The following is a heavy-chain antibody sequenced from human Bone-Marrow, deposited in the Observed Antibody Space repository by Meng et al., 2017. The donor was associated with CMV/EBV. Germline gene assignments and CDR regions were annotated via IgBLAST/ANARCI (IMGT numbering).Heavy chain of an antibody. CDR1: GYIFSDNY. J-gene: IGHJ6*02. CDR3: ARECGIAAALLDYGMDV. CDR2: INPNSGGT. D-gene: IGHD6-13*01. V-gene: IGHV1-2*02. Sequence: ASVKVSCKASGYIFSDNYIHWVRQAPGQGLEWMGWINPNSGGTNFAEKFQGRVTMTSDTSISTAYMEVTRLTSDDTAVYYCARECGIAAALLDYGMDVWGQGTTVT.